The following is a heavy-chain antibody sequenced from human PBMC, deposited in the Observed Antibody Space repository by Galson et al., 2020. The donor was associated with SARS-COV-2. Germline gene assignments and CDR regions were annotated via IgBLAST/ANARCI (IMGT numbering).Heavy chain of an antibody. V-gene: IGHV1-69*04. CDR1: GGTFRNYA. Sequence: KISCKASGGTFRNYAVSWVRQAPGQGLEWMGRIIPVLPTTHYAQSFRGRLTITADKSATTVYMELSSLRSEDTAVYYCARGTIVAAGSFDSWGQGTLVTVSS. CDR3: ARGTIVAAGSFDS. D-gene: IGHD5-12*01. CDR2: IIPVLPTT. J-gene: IGHJ4*02.